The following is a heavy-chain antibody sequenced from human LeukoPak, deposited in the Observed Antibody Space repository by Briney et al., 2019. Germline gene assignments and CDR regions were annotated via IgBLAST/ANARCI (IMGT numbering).Heavy chain of an antibody. D-gene: IGHD6-25*01. CDR2: INSDGSST. CDR3: ARRRSGHYFDY. Sequence: GRSLRLSCSASGFTFSNYWMHWVRHAPGKGLVWVSRINSDGSSTSYADSVKGRFTISRDNAKNTLYLQMNSLRAEDTAVYYCARRRSGHYFDYWGLGTLVTVSS. CDR1: GFTFSNYW. J-gene: IGHJ4*02. V-gene: IGHV3-74*01.